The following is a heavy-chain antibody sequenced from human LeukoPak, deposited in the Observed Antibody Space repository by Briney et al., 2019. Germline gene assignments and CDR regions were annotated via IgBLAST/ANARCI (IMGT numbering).Heavy chain of an antibody. D-gene: IGHD2-2*01. Sequence: SETLSLTCAVSGYSISSNYYWGWIRQPPGKGLEWIGVIYHRGNTDYNPSLQSRVTISIDTSKNEFSLKVNSVTAADTAVYYCARSVIVPAIVADYYTCMDVWGRGISVTVSS. J-gene: IGHJ6*03. CDR2: IYHRGNT. CDR3: ARSVIVPAIVADYYTCMDV. V-gene: IGHV4-38-2*01. CDR1: GYSISSNYY.